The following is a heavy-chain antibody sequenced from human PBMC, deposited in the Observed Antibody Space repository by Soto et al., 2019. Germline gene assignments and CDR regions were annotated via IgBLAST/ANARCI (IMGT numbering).Heavy chain of an antibody. CDR1: GYTFTGYY. J-gene: IGHJ6*02. D-gene: IGHD3-10*01. Sequence: GASVKVSCKASGYTFTGYYMHWVRQAPGQGLEWMGWINPNSGGTNYAQKFQGWVTMTRDTSISTAYMELSRLRSDDTAVYYCARGGSLWFGELSAYYYGMDVWRQGTTVTVSS. V-gene: IGHV1-2*04. CDR3: ARGGSLWFGELSAYYYGMDV. CDR2: INPNSGGT.